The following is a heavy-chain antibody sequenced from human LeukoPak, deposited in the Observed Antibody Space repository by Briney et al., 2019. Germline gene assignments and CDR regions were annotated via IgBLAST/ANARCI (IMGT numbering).Heavy chain of an antibody. CDR1: GFTFSSYA. Sequence: GRSLRLSCAASGFTFSSYAMHWVRQAPGKGLEWVAVISYDGSNKYYADSVKGRFTISRDNSKNTLYLQMNSLRAEDTAVYYCARDQGAYYDFWSGYPFYYYGMDVWGQGTTVTVSS. V-gene: IGHV3-30*04. J-gene: IGHJ6*02. CDR2: ISYDGSNK. CDR3: ARDQGAYYDFWSGYPFYYYGMDV. D-gene: IGHD3-3*01.